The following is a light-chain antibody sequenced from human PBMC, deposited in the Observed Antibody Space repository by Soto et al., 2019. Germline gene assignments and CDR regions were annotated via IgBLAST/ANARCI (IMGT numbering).Light chain of an antibody. J-gene: IGKJ1*01. CDR3: QQYGSSPQT. V-gene: IGKV3-20*01. CDR1: QSVSSSY. CDR2: GAS. Sequence: EIVLSQAPGTLSLSPGERATLSCRASQSVSSSYLAWYQQKPGQAPRLLIYGASSRATGIPDRFSGSGSGTDFTLTISRLEPEDFAVYYCQQYGSSPQTFGQGTNVEIK.